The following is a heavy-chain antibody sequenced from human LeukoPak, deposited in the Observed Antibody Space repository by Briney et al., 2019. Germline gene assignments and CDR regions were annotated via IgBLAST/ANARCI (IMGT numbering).Heavy chain of an antibody. CDR1: GDSVGGDY. D-gene: IGHD3-10*01. V-gene: IGHV4-59*08. CDR3: ARHGNTWFGEYRRPYKWFDL. Sequence: SETLSLTCTVTGDSVGGDYWSWIRLPPGRGLEWIGYVYYSESATYSPSLRSRVTISLDTSRNQFFLDLTSVTAADTAVYYCARHGNTWFGEYRRPYKWFDLWGQGTLVTVSS. J-gene: IGHJ5*02. CDR2: VYYSESA.